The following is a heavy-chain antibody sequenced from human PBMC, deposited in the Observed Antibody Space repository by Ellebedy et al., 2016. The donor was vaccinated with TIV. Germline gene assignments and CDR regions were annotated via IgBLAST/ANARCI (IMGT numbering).Heavy chain of an antibody. D-gene: IGHD6-19*01. CDR1: GFTFSGYW. V-gene: IGHV3-23*01. Sequence: GESLKISCAASGFTFSGYWMNWVRQAPGKGLEWVSTISNTGSRTYYANSVEGRFIISRDNSKRTLYLQMNSLRAEDTAVYYCAKGRGGGSDSSAPRYYFDSWGLGTLVTVSS. CDR3: AKGRGGGSDSSAPRYYFDS. CDR2: ISNTGSRT. J-gene: IGHJ4*02.